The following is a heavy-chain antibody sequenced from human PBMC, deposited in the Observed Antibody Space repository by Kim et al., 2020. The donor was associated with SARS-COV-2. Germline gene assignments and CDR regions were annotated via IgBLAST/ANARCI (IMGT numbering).Heavy chain of an antibody. CDR2: IYCSGST. D-gene: IGHD3-16*01. Sequence: SETLSLTCTVYGGSISSSSYYWGWIRQPPGKGLEWIGSIYCSGSTYYNPSLKSRITISVDTNKNQFSLKLSSVAAADTAVYYCGGDIGFAVDSGGTDYWGQGTLVTVSS. V-gene: IGHV4-39*07. CDR3: GGDIGFAVDSGGTDY. J-gene: IGHJ4*02. CDR1: GGSISSSSYY.